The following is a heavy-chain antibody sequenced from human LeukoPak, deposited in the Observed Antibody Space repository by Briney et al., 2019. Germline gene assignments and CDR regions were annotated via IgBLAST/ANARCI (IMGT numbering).Heavy chain of an antibody. D-gene: IGHD5-18*01. CDR3: ADRWGYNAFDI. Sequence: PGGSLRLSCAAYGFTVSSNAMSWVRQAPGKGLEWVSVIYGGGGTFYADSVRGRFTLSRDNSKNPLYLQMNNLRAEDTAVYYCADRWGYNAFDIWGHGTMVTVSS. CDR1: GFTVSSNA. CDR2: IYGGGGT. V-gene: IGHV3-53*01. J-gene: IGHJ3*02.